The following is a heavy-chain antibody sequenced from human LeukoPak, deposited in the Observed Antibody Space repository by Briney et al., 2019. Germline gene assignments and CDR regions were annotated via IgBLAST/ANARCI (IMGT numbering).Heavy chain of an antibody. CDR1: GGPISSYY. J-gene: IGHJ4*02. CDR3: ARDTGTVVDY. V-gene: IGHV4-59*01. CDR2: IYYSGST. Sequence: SETLSLTCTVSGGPISSYYWSWIRQSPGKGLEWIGYIYYSGSTNYNPSLKSSVNTSVVTSKNQFSLKLSSVTAADTAVYYCARDTGTVVDYWGQGTLVTVSS. D-gene: IGHD4-23*01.